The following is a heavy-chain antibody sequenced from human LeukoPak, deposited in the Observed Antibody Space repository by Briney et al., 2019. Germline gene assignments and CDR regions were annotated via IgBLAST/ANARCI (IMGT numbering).Heavy chain of an antibody. CDR3: ARDQDDYVWGSFGY. Sequence: GASVKVSCKASGYTFIDYYIHWVRQAPGQGLEWLGWINPKSGGTNSAQKFQGRVTMTRDTSTSTAYMELSRLRSDDTAVYYCARDQDDYVWGSFGYWGQGTLVTVSS. D-gene: IGHD3-16*01. J-gene: IGHJ4*02. CDR1: GYTFIDYY. CDR2: INPKSGGT. V-gene: IGHV1-2*02.